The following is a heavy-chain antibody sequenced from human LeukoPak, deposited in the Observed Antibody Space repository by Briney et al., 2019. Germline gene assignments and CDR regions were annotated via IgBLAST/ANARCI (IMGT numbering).Heavy chain of an antibody. V-gene: IGHV4-34*01. Sequence: SETLSLTCTVSGGSLSSYSWSWIRQPPGQGLEWIGEINHSGSTNYNPSLKSRVTISVDTSKNQFSLKLSSVTAADTAVYYCARGDSGSYYQFDYWGQGTLVTVSS. CDR3: ARGDSGSYYQFDY. CDR1: GGSLSSYS. J-gene: IGHJ4*02. D-gene: IGHD1-26*01. CDR2: INHSGST.